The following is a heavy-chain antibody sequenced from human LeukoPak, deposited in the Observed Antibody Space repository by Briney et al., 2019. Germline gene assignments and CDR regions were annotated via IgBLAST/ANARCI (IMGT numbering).Heavy chain of an antibody. J-gene: IGHJ4*02. CDR2: ISDSGDTT. CDR1: GFTFSSYA. D-gene: IGHD6-13*01. CDR3: GPRPIAAAGD. Sequence: GGSLRLSCAASGFTFSSYAMNWVRQAPGKGLEWVSAISDSGDTTYYADSVKGRFTISRDNSKNTLFLQMNSLRAEDTAVYYCGPRPIAAAGDWGQGTLVTVSS. V-gene: IGHV3-23*01.